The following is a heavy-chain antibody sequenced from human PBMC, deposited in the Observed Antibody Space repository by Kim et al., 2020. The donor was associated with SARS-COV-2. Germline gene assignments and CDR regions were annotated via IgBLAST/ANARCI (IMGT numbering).Heavy chain of an antibody. V-gene: IGHV1-69*06. J-gene: IGHJ6*02. D-gene: IGHD3-16*01. CDR2: IIPLFGTT. Sequence: SVKVSCKASGGSFGSYAFTWVRQAPGQGLEWMGGIIPLFGTTNYAQRLQDRVTISADKLTTTVYMELRSLTADDTAGYYCARDRSGYTYDYEGLDVWGQ. CDR3: ARDRSGYTYDYEGLDV. CDR1: GGSFGSYA.